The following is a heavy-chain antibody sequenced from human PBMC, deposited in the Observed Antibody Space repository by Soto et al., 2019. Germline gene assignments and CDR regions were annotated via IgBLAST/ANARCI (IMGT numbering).Heavy chain of an antibody. V-gene: IGHV1-69*13. CDR2: IIPIFGTA. D-gene: IGHD3-10*01. CDR3: ARVTGGAESYYYGMDV. Sequence: ASVKVSCKASGGTFSSYAISWVRQAPGQGLEWMGGIIPIFGTANYAQKFQGRVTITADESTSTAYMELSSLRSEDTAVYYCARVTGGAESYYYGMDVWGQGTTVTVSS. CDR1: GGTFSSYA. J-gene: IGHJ6*02.